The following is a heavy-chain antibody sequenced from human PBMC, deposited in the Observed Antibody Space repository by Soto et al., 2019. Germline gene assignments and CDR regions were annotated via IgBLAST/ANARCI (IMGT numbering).Heavy chain of an antibody. D-gene: IGHD2-15*01. Sequence: QVQLVQSGAEVKKPGSSVKVSCKASGGTFSSYTISWVRQAPGQGLEWMGRIIPILGIANYAQKFQGRVTITADKSTSTAYMELSSLRSEDTAVYYCARGPDGYCSGGSCYPTDYWGQGTLVTVSS. CDR1: GGTFSSYT. V-gene: IGHV1-69*02. J-gene: IGHJ4*02. CDR2: IIPILGIA. CDR3: ARGPDGYCSGGSCYPTDY.